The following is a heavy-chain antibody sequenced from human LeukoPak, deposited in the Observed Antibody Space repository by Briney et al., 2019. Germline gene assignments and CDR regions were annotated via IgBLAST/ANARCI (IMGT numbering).Heavy chain of an antibody. V-gene: IGHV4-34*01. CDR2: INHSGST. Sequence: PSETLSLTCAVYGGSFSGYYWSWIRQPPGKGLEWTGEINHSGSTDYNPSLKSRVTISVDTSKNQFSLKLSSVTAADTAVYYCARTYGSGSYTIDYWGQGTLVTVSS. J-gene: IGHJ4*02. CDR1: GGSFSGYY. CDR3: ARTYGSGSYTIDY. D-gene: IGHD3-10*01.